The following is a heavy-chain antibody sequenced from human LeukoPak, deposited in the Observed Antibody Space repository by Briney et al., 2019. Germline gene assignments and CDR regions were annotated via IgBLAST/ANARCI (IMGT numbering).Heavy chain of an antibody. CDR3: ARDAINYYGSGSPTFDY. CDR2: ISSSGSTI. V-gene: IGHV3-11*01. Sequence: GGSLRLSCAASGFTFSDYYMSWIRQAPGKGLEWVSYISSSGSTIYYADSVKGRFTISGDNAKNSLYLQMNSLRAEDTAVYYCARDAINYYGSGSPTFDYWGQGTLVTVSS. D-gene: IGHD3-10*01. J-gene: IGHJ4*02. CDR1: GFTFSDYY.